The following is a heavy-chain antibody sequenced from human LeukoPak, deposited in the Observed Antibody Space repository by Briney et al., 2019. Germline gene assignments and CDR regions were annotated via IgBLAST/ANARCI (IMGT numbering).Heavy chain of an antibody. Sequence: GRSLRLSCAASGFMFSRLGMQWVRQAPGEGLEWVAMIWHDGSVEEYADSVKGRFTISRDNSQNTLYLQMNSQRDDDTAVYYCAKEGDQFRGYLDAWGKGTTATVSS. CDR3: AKEGDQFRGYLDA. D-gene: IGHD3-16*01. V-gene: IGHV3-33*06. J-gene: IGHJ6*03. CDR1: GFMFSRLG. CDR2: IWHDGSVE.